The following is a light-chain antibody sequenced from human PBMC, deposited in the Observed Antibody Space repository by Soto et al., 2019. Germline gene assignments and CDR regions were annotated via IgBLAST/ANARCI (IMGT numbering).Light chain of an antibody. CDR1: SSSIGAGYD. J-gene: IGLJ1*01. CDR2: GNS. V-gene: IGLV1-40*01. Sequence: QSALTQPPSVSGAPGQRVTISCTGSSSSIGAGYDVHWYQQLPGTAPKLLIYGNSNRPSGVPDRFSGSRSGTSASLATTGLQAEDEADYYCQSYDSSLSGYVFGTGTKVTVL. CDR3: QSYDSSLSGYV.